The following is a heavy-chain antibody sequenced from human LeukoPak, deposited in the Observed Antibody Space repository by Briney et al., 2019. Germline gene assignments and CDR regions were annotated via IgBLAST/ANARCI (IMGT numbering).Heavy chain of an antibody. V-gene: IGHV6-1*01. CDR1: GDSVSSNSAA. J-gene: IGHJ4*02. D-gene: IGHD2-2*01. CDR2: TYYRSKWYN. Sequence: SQTLSLTCAVSGDSVSSNSAAWNWIRQSPSRGLEWLGRTYYRSKWYNDYAVSVESRITINPDTSKNQFSLQLTSVTPEDTAVYYCARDVWSSTTRYFDYWGQGTLVTVSS. CDR3: ARDVWSSTTRYFDY.